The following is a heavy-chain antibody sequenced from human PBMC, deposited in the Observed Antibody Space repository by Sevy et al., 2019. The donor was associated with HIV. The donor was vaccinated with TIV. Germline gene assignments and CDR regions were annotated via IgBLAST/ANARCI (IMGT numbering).Heavy chain of an antibody. V-gene: IGHV3-21*01. CDR3: ARGVDRATMIVVADDFDY. D-gene: IGHD3-22*01. CDR1: GFTFSSYS. CDR2: ISSSSSYI. Sequence: GGSLRLSCAASGFTFSSYSMNWVRQAPGKGLEWVSSISSSSSYIYYADSVKGRFTISRDNAKNSLYLQMKSLRAEDTAVYYCARGVDRATMIVVADDFDYWGQGTLVTVSS. J-gene: IGHJ4*02.